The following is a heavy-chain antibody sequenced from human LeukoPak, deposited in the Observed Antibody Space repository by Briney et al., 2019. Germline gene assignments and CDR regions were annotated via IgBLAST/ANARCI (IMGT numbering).Heavy chain of an antibody. D-gene: IGHD6-6*01. Sequence: ASETLSLTCTVSGDSISSYCWSWIRQPPGKGLEWIGYIYTSGGTNYIPSLKGRVTISIDTSKNQFCLKLSSVTAADSAVYYCARLTRLSTSPDRYYLDYWGQGTLSPSPQ. V-gene: IGHV4-4*09. CDR1: GDSISSYC. CDR2: IYTSGGT. J-gene: IGHJ4*02. CDR3: ARLTRLSTSPDRYYLDY.